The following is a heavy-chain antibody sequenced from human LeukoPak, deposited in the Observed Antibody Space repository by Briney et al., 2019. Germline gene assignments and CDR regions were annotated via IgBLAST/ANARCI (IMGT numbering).Heavy chain of an antibody. D-gene: IGHD6-13*01. J-gene: IGHJ5*02. CDR3: ARMSGIAAGAQWFDP. V-gene: IGHV1-2*04. CDR1: GYTFTGYY. Sequence: GASVKVSCKASGYTFTGYYMHWVRQAPGQGLEWMGWINPNSGGTNYAQKFQGWVTMTRDTSISTAYMELSRLRSDDTAVYYCARMSGIAAGAQWFDPWGQGTLVTVSS. CDR2: INPNSGGT.